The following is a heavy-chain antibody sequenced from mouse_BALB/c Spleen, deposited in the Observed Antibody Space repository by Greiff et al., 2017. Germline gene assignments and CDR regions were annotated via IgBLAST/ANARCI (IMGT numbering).Heavy chain of an antibody. D-gene: IGHD2-3*01. CDR3: ARQGDGYYPYYFDY. V-gene: IGHV5-12-1*01. J-gene: IGHJ2*01. CDR1: GFAFSSYD. CDR2: ISSGGGST. Sequence: EVHLVESGGGLVKPGGSLKLSCAASGFAFSSYDMSWVRQTPEKRLEWVAYISSGGGSTYYPDTVKGRFTISRDNAKNTLYLQMSSLKSEDTAMYYCARQGDGYYPYYFDYWGQGTTLTVSA.